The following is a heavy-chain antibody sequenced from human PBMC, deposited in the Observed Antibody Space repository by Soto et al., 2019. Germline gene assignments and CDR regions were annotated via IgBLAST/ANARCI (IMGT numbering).Heavy chain of an antibody. V-gene: IGHV1-69*12. CDR1: GGTFSSYA. Sequence: QVQLVQSGAEVKKPGSSVKVSCKASGGTFSSYAISWVRQAPGQGLEWMGGIIPIFGTANYAQKFQGRVTITADESTSTAYMELSSLRSEDTAVYYCARTARDTICGVVIGWFDPWGQGTLVTVSS. J-gene: IGHJ5*02. D-gene: IGHD3-3*01. CDR3: ARTARDTICGVVIGWFDP. CDR2: IIPIFGTA.